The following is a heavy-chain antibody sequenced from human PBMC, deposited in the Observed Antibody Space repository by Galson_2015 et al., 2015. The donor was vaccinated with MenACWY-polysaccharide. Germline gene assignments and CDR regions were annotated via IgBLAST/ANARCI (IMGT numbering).Heavy chain of an antibody. D-gene: IGHD5-24*01. V-gene: IGHV3-21*01. J-gene: IGHJ4*02. CDR2: ISSSSSYI. CDR3: AKDRVDMATIGFFDY. Sequence: SLRLSCAASGFTFSSYNMCWVRPAPGKGLEWVSSISSSSSYIYYADTVKGRVTISRENAKNSLYLQMKSLRDEETAVYYCAKDRVDMATIGFFDYWVQGTLVTVSS. CDR1: GFTFSSYN.